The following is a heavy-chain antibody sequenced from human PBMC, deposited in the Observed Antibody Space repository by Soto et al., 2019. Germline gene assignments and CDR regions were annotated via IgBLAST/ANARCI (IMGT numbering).Heavy chain of an antibody. CDR1: GFTLSSYR. CDR2: IKSDGTST. Sequence: GGSLRLSCAASGFTLSSYRIHWVRQAPGKGLVWVSRIKSDGTSTSYADSVKGRFTISRDNAKNTLYLQMNSLRAEDTAVYYYARGRDDYKSLDYLGQGTLVTISS. D-gene: IGHD4-4*01. CDR3: ARGRDDYKSLDY. V-gene: IGHV3-74*01. J-gene: IGHJ4*02.